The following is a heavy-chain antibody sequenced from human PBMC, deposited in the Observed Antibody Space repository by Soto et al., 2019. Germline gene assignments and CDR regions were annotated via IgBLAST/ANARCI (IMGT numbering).Heavy chain of an antibody. V-gene: IGHV5-51*01. J-gene: IGHJ4*02. Sequence: PGESLKISCKGSGYSFISYWIGWVRKLTGKGLEWMGIIYPGDSDTRYSPSFQGQVTISADKSISTAYLQWSSLKASDTAMYYCARMVPGEVRRFDYWGQGTLVTVSS. D-gene: IGHD4-17*01. CDR2: IYPGDSDT. CDR1: GYSFISYW. CDR3: ARMVPGEVRRFDY.